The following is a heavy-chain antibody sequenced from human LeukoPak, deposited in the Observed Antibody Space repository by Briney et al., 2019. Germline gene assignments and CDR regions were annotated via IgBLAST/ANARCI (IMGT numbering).Heavy chain of an antibody. Sequence: SETLSLTCTVSGGSISSYYWSWIRQPPGKGLEWIGYVSYSGSTNYNPSLKSRVTISVDTSKNQFSLKLSSVTAADTAVYYCARYGDWGAFDIWGQGTMVTVSS. CDR2: VSYSGST. CDR3: ARYGDWGAFDI. J-gene: IGHJ3*02. V-gene: IGHV4-59*01. CDR1: GGSISSYY. D-gene: IGHD4-17*01.